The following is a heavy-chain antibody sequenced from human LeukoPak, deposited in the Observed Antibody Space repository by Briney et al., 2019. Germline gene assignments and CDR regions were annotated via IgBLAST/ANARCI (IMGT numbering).Heavy chain of an antibody. V-gene: IGHV3-23*01. D-gene: IGHD3-3*01. J-gene: IGHJ4*02. CDR1: GFTFSSYA. CDR2: ISIDGGIT. CDR3: AKPFTIQGY. Sequence: GGSLRLSCAASGFTFSSYAMSWVRQAPGKGLEWVSIISIDGGITYYADSVKGRFTISRDNSKNTLYLQMNSLRAEDTAVYYCAKPFTIQGYWGQGTLVTVSS.